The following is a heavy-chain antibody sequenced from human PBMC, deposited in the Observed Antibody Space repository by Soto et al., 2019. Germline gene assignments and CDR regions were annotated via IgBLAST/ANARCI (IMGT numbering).Heavy chain of an antibody. CDR2: INHGRST. CDR1: GGSLSDYS. Sequence: QVQLRQWGAGLLKPSETLSLRCAVYGGSLSDYSWSWIRQSPEKGLEWIGEINHGRSTKYNPSLKSRVTKSVDTSKNQVPLILTSATTADTAVYRCARGGGNSGYFFDYWGRGTLVTVSS. J-gene: IGHJ4*02. D-gene: IGHD5-12*01. V-gene: IGHV4-34*02. CDR3: ARGGGNSGYFFDY.